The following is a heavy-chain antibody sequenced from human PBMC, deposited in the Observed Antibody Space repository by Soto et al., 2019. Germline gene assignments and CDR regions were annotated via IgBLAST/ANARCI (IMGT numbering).Heavy chain of an antibody. D-gene: IGHD1-1*01. Sequence: QVHLVQSGAEVRQPGSSVRVSCKASGGTFSGAGVSWVRQAPGQGLEWMGNHIPMFGSTNYAEKFQGSLTISADAPATTAYMDLSSLRSDDTAVYYCARGDGFNYYFDYWGQGALVTVSS. CDR2: HIPMFGST. V-gene: IGHV1-69*18. CDR3: ARGDGFNYYFDY. J-gene: IGHJ4*02. CDR1: GGTFSGAG.